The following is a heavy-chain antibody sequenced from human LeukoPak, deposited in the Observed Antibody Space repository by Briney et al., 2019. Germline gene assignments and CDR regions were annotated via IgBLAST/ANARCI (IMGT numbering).Heavy chain of an antibody. CDR1: GDSISSSGNY. CDR2: IYYSGST. D-gene: IGHD2-2*02. Sequence: SETLSLTCTVSGDSISSSGNYWGWIRQPPGKGLEWIGSIYYSGSTFYNPSLKSRVTTSVDTSKNQFSLKLTSVTAADTAVYYCARSIVGLPAALLRGEYFHHWGQGTLVTVSS. V-gene: IGHV4-39*01. CDR3: ARSIVGLPAALLRGEYFHH. J-gene: IGHJ1*01.